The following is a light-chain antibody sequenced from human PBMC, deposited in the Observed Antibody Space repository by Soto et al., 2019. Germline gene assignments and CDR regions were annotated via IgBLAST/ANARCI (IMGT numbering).Light chain of an antibody. CDR3: GTWDSSLSYYV. J-gene: IGLJ1*01. CDR1: SSNAENNF. CDR2: ENN. Sequence: QSALTQPPSVPAAPGQKVTISCSGSSSNAENNFVSWYQHLPGTAPRLLMSENNKRPSGIPDRFSGSKSSTSATLDITGFQTGDEADYYCGTWDSSLSYYVFGTGTKVTVL. V-gene: IGLV1-51*01.